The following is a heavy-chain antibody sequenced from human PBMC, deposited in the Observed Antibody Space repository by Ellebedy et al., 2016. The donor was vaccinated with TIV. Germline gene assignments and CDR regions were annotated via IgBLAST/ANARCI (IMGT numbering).Heavy chain of an antibody. CDR2: IGGYGETK. V-gene: IGHV3-23*01. CDR3: AKVSFWRFNDYYSAMDV. Sequence: PGGSLRLSCAASGFLFSDYAMNWVSQAPGKGLEWVSGIGGYGETKIYADSVQGRFTVFRDNSKNTLYLQLNSLRVEDTAVYYCAKVSFWRFNDYYSAMDVWGQGTTVTVSS. J-gene: IGHJ6*02. D-gene: IGHD1-1*01. CDR1: GFLFSDYA.